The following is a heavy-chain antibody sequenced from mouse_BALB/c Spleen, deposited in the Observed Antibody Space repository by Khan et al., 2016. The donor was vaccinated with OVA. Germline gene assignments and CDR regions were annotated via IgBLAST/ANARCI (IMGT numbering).Heavy chain of an antibody. CDR2: IYPGTDNT. J-gene: IGHJ2*01. V-gene: IGHV1-76*01. CDR1: GYIFTSYW. Sequence: QIQLVQSGAELVRPGASVKLSCKTSGYIFTSYWIHWVKQRSGQGLEWIARIYPGTDNTYYNENFKDKATLTADKSSSTAYMQLSSLKSEDSAVYFCARAEALYYFAYWGQGTTLTVSS. CDR3: ARAEALYYFAY. D-gene: IGHD3-2*02.